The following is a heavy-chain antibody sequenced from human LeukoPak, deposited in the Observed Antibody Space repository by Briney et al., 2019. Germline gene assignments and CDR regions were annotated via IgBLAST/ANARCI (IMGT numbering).Heavy chain of an antibody. D-gene: IGHD6-13*01. CDR1: GGSFSGYY. J-gene: IGHJ5*02. CDR2: IYYSGST. V-gene: IGHV4-59*01. Sequence: SETLSLTCAVYGGSFSGYYWSWIRQPPGKGLEWIGYIYYSGSTNYNPSLKSRVTISVDTSKNQFSLKLSSVTAADTAVYYCARVGSSSWYGGWFDPWGQGTLVTVSS. CDR3: ARVGSSSWYGGWFDP.